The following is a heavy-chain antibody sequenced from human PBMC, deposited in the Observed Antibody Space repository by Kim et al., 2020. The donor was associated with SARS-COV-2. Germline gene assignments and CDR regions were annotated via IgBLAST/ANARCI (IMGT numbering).Heavy chain of an antibody. CDR2: IWYDGSNK. CDR1: GFTFSSYG. D-gene: IGHD6-19*01. Sequence: GGSLRLSCAASGFTFSSYGMHWVRQAPGKGLEWVAVIWYDGSNKYYADSVKGRFTISRDNSKNTLYLQMNSLRAEDTAVYYCATDPYSSGGGWFDPWGQGTHVT. V-gene: IGHV3-33*01. J-gene: IGHJ5*02. CDR3: ATDPYSSGGGWFDP.